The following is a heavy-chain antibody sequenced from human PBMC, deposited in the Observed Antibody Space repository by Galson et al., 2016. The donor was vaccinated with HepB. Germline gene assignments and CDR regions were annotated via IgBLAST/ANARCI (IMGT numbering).Heavy chain of an antibody. CDR2: ISAYDGNT. CDR1: GYTFTDYP. V-gene: IGHV1-18*01. J-gene: IGHJ4*02. Sequence: SVKVSCKASGYTFTDYPMSWVRQAPGQGLEWMGWISAYDGNTNYAQNLQGRVALTTDTSTSTAYMEVRTLRSDDTAVYYWARLGTRGIRWNGDYFDYWGQGTLVTVSS. CDR3: ARLGTRGIRWNGDYFDY. D-gene: IGHD1-1*01.